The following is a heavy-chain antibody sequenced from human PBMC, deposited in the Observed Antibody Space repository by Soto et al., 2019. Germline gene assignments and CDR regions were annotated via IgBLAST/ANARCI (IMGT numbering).Heavy chain of an antibody. J-gene: IGHJ3*02. V-gene: IGHV1-2*04. CDR1: GYTFTGYY. Sequence: ASVKVSCKASGYTFTGYYIHWVRQAPGQGLEWMGWINPNSGGTNYAQKFQGWVTMTRDTSISTAYMELSRLRSDDTAVYYCARDSEDDAFDIWGQGTMVTVSS. CDR3: ARDSEDDAFDI. CDR2: INPNSGGT.